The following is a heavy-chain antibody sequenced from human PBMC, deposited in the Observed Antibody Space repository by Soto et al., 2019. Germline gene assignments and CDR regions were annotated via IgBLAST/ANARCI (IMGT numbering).Heavy chain of an antibody. J-gene: IGHJ6*02. V-gene: IGHV3-13*01. Sequence: GGSLRLSCAASGFTFSSYDMHWVRQATGNGLEWVSAIGTAGDTYYPGSVKGRFTISRENAKNSLYLQMNSLRAEDAAVYYCARSPRIGIAAPYYYYGMDVWGQGTTVTVSS. CDR2: IGTAGDT. CDR1: GFTFSSYD. D-gene: IGHD6-13*01. CDR3: ARSPRIGIAAPYYYYGMDV.